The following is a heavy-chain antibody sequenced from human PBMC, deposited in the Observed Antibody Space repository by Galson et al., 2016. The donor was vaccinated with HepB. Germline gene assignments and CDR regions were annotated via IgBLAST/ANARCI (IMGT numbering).Heavy chain of an antibody. CDR1: AFTRHA. Sequence: SLRLSCAASAFTRHAMSWVRQAPGKGLEWVSEISGSGVTTYYADSAKGRFTISRDNSKNTVFLQMSSLRVEDTAVYHCVAAPGGGRYFHHWGQGTLVTVSS. D-gene: IGHD6-13*01. CDR2: ISGSGVTT. CDR3: VAAPGGGRYFHH. J-gene: IGHJ1*01. V-gene: IGHV3-23*01.